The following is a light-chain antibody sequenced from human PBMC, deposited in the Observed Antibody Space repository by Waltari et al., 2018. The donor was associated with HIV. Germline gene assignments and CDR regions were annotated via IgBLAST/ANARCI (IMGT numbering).Light chain of an antibody. J-gene: IGLJ2*01. CDR1: SSHIGGNT. CDR2: TNN. Sequence: QSVLTQPPSASGTPGQRVTISCSGSSSHIGGNTVNWFQQLPGTAPKLLIYTNNQRPSGVPDRFSGSKSGTSASLAISGLQSEDEADYYCAAWDDSLNGVVFGGGTKLTVL. V-gene: IGLV1-44*01. CDR3: AAWDDSLNGVV.